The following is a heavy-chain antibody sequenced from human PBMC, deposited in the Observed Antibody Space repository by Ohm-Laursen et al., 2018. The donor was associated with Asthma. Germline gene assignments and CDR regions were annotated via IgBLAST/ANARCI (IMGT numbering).Heavy chain of an antibody. CDR3: ARDAVGAAGVHRHFDS. D-gene: IGHD6-13*01. Sequence: SLRLSCAASGFTFSSYSMNWVRQAPGKGLEWVSYITSYSSTTYYADSVKGQFTTSRDNAKNSVYLQMHTLRVEDTAVYYCARDAVGAAGVHRHFDSWGQGTLVTVSS. CDR2: ITSYSSTT. V-gene: IGHV3-48*04. CDR1: GFTFSSYS. J-gene: IGHJ4*02.